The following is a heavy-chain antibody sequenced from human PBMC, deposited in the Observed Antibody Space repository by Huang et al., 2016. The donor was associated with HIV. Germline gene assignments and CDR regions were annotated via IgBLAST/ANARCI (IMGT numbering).Heavy chain of an antibody. J-gene: IGHJ4*02. CDR2: SYYSGST. D-gene: IGHD3-10*01. Sequence: QLQLQESGPGLVKPSETLSLTCTVSGGSIRSDNYYWGWIRQPPGKGLEWIGSSYYSGSTYYNPSLKSRVTITVDTAKNQCSLKMRSVTAADTAVYYCARLPGSITMIRGVITDPYWGQGTLVTVSS. V-gene: IGHV4-39*01. CDR3: ARLPGSITMIRGVITDPY. CDR1: GGSIRSDNYY.